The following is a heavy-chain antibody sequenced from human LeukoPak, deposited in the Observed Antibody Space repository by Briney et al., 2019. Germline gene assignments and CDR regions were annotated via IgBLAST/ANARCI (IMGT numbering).Heavy chain of an antibody. CDR3: ARDTAMVYFDY. CDR2: INPNSGGT. V-gene: IGHV1-2*06. Sequence: ASVKVSCKASGYTFTGYYMHWVRQAPGQGLEWMGRINPNSGGTNYAQKFQGRVTMTRDTSISAAYMELSRLRSDDTAVYYCARDTAMVYFDYWGQGTLVTVSS. J-gene: IGHJ4*02. CDR1: GYTFTGYY. D-gene: IGHD5-18*01.